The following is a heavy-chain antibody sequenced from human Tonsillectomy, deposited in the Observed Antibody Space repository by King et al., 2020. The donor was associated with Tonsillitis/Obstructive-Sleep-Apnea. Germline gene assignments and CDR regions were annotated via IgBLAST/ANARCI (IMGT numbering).Heavy chain of an antibody. Sequence: VQLVESGGGLVQPGGSLRLSCAASGFTFSNYAMSWVRQAPGKGLEWVSTISGSGGHTYYADSVKGRFTISRDNSKNTLYLHMKSLRADDTAVYYCARGSDDFYYWGQGTLVTVSS. CDR2: ISGSGGHT. V-gene: IGHV3-23*04. D-gene: IGHD3-3*01. J-gene: IGHJ4*02. CDR3: ARGSDDFYY. CDR1: GFTFSNYA.